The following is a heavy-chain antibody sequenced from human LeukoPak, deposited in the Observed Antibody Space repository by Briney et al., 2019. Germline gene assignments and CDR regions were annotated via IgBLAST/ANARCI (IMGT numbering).Heavy chain of an antibody. CDR3: ARDYDYYGSGKTSYYFDY. V-gene: IGHV1-2*02. CDR2: INPNSGGT. Sequence: ASVKVSCKASGYTFTGYYMHWVRQAPGQGLEWMGWINPNSGGTNYAQKFQGRVTMTRDTSISTAYMELSRLRSDDTAVYYCARDYDYYGSGKTSYYFDYWGQGTLVTVSS. D-gene: IGHD3-10*01. CDR1: GYTFTGYY. J-gene: IGHJ4*02.